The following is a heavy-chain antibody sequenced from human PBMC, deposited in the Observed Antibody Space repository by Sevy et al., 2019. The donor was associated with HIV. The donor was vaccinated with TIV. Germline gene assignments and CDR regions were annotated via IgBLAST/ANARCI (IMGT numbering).Heavy chain of an antibody. Sequence: GGSLRLSCAASGFTFSSYSMNWFRQAPGKGLEWVSYISHSSTTIYYAVSVKGRFTISRDTAKNSLYLQVDSLRAEDTGVNYCERGTPYWGLDYWGRGTLVTVSS. CDR3: ERGTPYWGLDY. CDR1: GFTFSSYS. CDR2: ISHSSTTI. J-gene: IGHJ4*02. D-gene: IGHD7-27*01. V-gene: IGHV3-48*01.